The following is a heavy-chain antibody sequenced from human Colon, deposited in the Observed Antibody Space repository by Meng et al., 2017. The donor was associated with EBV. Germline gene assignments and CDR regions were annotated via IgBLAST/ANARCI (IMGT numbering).Heavy chain of an antibody. Sequence: QGHLQEPGPGLVKPSGTLSLTCGVSGVSISSNIRWTWVRQPPGKGLEWIGDIDDSGSTNYNPSLNSRISISLDKSKNHFSLKVNSVTAADTAVYYCARGKQDAWELLAYWGQGALVTVSS. J-gene: IGHJ4*02. CDR2: IDDSGST. V-gene: IGHV4-4*02. D-gene: IGHD1-26*01. CDR1: GVSISSNIR. CDR3: ARGKQDAWELLAY.